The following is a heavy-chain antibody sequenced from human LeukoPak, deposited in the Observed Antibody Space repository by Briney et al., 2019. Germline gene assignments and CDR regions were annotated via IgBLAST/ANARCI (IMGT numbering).Heavy chain of an antibody. CDR3: ARAWSSRGYSGYDYYFDY. V-gene: IGHV3-48*03. CDR2: ISSSGSTI. Sequence: PGGSLRLSCAASGFTFSSYEMNWVRQAPGKGLEWVSYISSSGSTIYYADSVKGRFTISRDNAKNSLYLQMNSLRAEDTAVYYCARAWSSRGYSGYDYYFDYWGQGTLVTASS. CDR1: GFTFSSYE. D-gene: IGHD5-12*01. J-gene: IGHJ4*02.